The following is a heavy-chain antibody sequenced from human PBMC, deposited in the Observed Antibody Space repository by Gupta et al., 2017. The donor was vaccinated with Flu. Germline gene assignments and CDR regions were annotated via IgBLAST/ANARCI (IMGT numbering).Heavy chain of an antibody. CDR1: G. CDR3: ARDGSTVTRAVGNAFDA. CDR2: IWHDGNTK. Sequence: GVHWVRQVPGKGLEWLAVIWHDGNTKYYVDSRKVRFTISRDNSKNTLFLQMNSLSADDMAVYDCARDGSTVTRAVGNAFDAWGQGTMVTVSS. J-gene: IGHJ3*01. V-gene: IGHV3-33*01. D-gene: IGHD4-17*01.